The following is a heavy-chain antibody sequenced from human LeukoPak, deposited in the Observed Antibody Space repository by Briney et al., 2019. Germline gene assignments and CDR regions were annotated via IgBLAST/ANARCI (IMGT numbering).Heavy chain of an antibody. CDR2: INPNSGGT. J-gene: IGHJ4*02. D-gene: IGHD5-24*01. V-gene: IGHV1-2*06. Sequence: GASVKVSCKASGYTFTGYYMHWVRQAPGQGLEWMGRINPNSGGTSYAQKFQGRVTMTRDTSISTAYMELSRLRSDDTAVYYCARVLRDGYKPGGFDYWGQGTLVTVSS. CDR3: ARVLRDGYKPGGFDY. CDR1: GYTFTGYY.